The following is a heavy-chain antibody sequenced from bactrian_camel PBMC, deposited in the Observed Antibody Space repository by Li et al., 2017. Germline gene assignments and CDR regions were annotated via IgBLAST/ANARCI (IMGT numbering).Heavy chain of an antibody. CDR1: GLTYSSYY. J-gene: IGHJ4*01. V-gene: IGHV3S55*01. CDR2: ISRAGTT. CDR3: ECRGQRDDY. Sequence: VQLVESGGGSVQAGGSLRLSCAASGLTYSSYYMGWFRQAPGKEREVVSTISRAGTTTYAASVKGRFSVSQDSSKHTLYLQMNSLKSDDTAVYFCECRGQRDDYWGQGTQVTVS.